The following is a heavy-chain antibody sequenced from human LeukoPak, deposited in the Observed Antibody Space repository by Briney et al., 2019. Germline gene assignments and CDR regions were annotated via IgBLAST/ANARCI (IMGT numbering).Heavy chain of an antibody. D-gene: IGHD2-15*01. V-gene: IGHV4-59*01. CDR1: GGSISSYY. CDR3: ETGQYCSGNRCYSGTFDI. CDR2: INYSGST. J-gene: IGHJ3*02. Sequence: SETLSLTCTVSGGSISSYYWSWIRQPPGKGLEWIGYINYSGSTNYNPSLKSRVTMSVDTSKNQFSLKLSSVTAADTAVYYCETGQYCSGNRCYSGTFDIWGQGTMVTVSS.